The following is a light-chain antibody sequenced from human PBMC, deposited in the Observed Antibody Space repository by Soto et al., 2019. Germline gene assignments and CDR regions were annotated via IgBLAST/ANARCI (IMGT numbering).Light chain of an antibody. CDR1: SSNNGFNT. V-gene: IGLV1-44*01. Sequence: QSVLTQPPSASGTPGQRITISCSGSSSNNGFNTVNWYQQLPGTAPTLLIFGNDQRPSGVPDRFSGSKSGTSASLAISGLQSEDEAEYFCFSFTTTSTHVFGTGTKLTVL. CDR3: FSFTTTSTHV. CDR2: GND. J-gene: IGLJ1*01.